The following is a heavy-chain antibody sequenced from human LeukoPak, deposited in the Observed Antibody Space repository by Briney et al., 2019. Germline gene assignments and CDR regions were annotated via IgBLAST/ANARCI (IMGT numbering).Heavy chain of an antibody. D-gene: IGHD3-16*01. Sequence: GGSLRLSCAASGFTFSKSWMSWVRQAPGKGLEWVANMNEDGSERDYVDSVKGRFTISRDNARKSLYLQMSSLRAEDTAVYYCATYSHWVAGDVWGRGTTVTVSS. CDR3: ATYSHWVAGDV. V-gene: IGHV3-7*01. CDR1: GFTFSKSW. CDR2: MNEDGSER. J-gene: IGHJ6*02.